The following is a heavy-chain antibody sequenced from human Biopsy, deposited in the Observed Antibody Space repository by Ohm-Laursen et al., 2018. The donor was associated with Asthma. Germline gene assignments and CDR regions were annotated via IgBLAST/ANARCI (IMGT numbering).Heavy chain of an antibody. Sequence: ASVKVSCKPSDYTFNSAGITWVRQAPGQGLGWMGWISVYNGNTKVAQKLQDRVTMITDTSTSTAYMELRSLRSDDTAVYFCARAVDYSHYYGIDVWGQGTTVTVS. V-gene: IGHV1-18*01. J-gene: IGHJ6*02. CDR1: DYTFNSAG. CDR3: ARAVDYSHYYGIDV. D-gene: IGHD3-10*01. CDR2: ISVYNGNT.